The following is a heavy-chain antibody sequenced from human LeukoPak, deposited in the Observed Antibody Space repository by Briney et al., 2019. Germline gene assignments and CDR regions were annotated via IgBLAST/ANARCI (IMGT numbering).Heavy chain of an antibody. D-gene: IGHD3-9*01. CDR1: GYTFTSYA. J-gene: IGHJ5*02. Sequence: ASVKVSCKASGYTFTSYAMHWVRQAPGQRLEWLGWINAGNGNTKYSQKFQGRVTITRDTSASTAYMELSSLRSEDTAVYYCARAPYYDILTGYYNWFDPWGQGTLVTVSS. V-gene: IGHV1-3*01. CDR2: INAGNGNT. CDR3: ARAPYYDILTGYYNWFDP.